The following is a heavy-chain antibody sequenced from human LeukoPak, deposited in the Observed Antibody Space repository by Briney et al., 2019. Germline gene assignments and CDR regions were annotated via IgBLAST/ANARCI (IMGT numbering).Heavy chain of an antibody. V-gene: IGHV3-23*01. D-gene: IGHD4-11*01. CDR3: ARGNSHSFDY. J-gene: IGHJ4*02. Sequence: AGGSLRLSRAASGFTFSNYAMTWVRQAPGKGLEWASAISGSGTKTYYADSVKGRFTISRDNAKNTLYLQMNSLRAEDTAVYYCARGNSHSFDYWGKGALVTVSS. CDR1: GFTFSNYA. CDR2: ISGSGTKT.